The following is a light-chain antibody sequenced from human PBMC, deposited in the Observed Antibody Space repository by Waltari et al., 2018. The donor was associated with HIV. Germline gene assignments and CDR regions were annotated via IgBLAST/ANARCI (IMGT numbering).Light chain of an antibody. J-gene: IGLJ2*01. CDR3: AAWDDSLNGVV. Sequence: QSVLTQPPSASGTPGQRVTISCSGSSSNIGSTTVNWYQQLPGTAPNLLIYSNNQRPSGVPDRFSGSKSGTSASLAISGLQSEDEADYYCAAWDDSLNGVVFGGGTKLTVL. CDR2: SNN. V-gene: IGLV1-44*01. CDR1: SSNIGSTT.